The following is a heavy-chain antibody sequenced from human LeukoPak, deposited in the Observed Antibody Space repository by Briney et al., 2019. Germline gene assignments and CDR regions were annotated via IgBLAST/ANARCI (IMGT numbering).Heavy chain of an antibody. Sequence: GGSLRLSCVGSGFSFISVWLNWVRQTPGKGLEWVANINLDGSQKYYVDSVKGRFTISRDNAENSLYLQMNSLRAEDTALYYCARKRPNYFDYWGQGTLVTVSS. CDR1: GFSFISVW. V-gene: IGHV3-7*01. CDR2: INLDGSQK. J-gene: IGHJ4*02. CDR3: ARKRPNYFDY.